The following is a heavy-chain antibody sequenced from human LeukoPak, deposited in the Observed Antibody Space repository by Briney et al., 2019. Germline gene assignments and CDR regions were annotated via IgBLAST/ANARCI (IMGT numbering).Heavy chain of an antibody. CDR3: ARVASGPDSSGYQFDY. CDR2: IYYSGST. J-gene: IGHJ4*02. D-gene: IGHD3-22*01. CDR1: GGSISSYY. Sequence: ASETLSLTCTVSGGSISSYYWSWIRQPPGKGLEWIGYIYYSGSTNYNPSLKSRVTISVDTSKNQFSLKLSSVTAADTAVYYCARVASGPDSSGYQFDYWGQGTLVTVSS. V-gene: IGHV4-59*01.